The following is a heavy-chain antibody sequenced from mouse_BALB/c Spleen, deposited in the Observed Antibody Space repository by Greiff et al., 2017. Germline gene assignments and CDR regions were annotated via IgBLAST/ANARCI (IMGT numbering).Heavy chain of an antibody. V-gene: IGHV5-17*02. Sequence: EVKLMESGGGLVQPGGSRKLSCAASGFTFSSFGMHWVRQAPEKGLEWVAYISSGSSTIYYADTVKGRFTISRDNPKNTLFLQMTSLRSEDTAMYYCARCGNYDYYAMDYWGQGTSVTVSS. CDR3: ARCGNYDYYAMDY. J-gene: IGHJ4*01. D-gene: IGHD2-1*01. CDR1: GFTFSSFG. CDR2: ISSGSSTI.